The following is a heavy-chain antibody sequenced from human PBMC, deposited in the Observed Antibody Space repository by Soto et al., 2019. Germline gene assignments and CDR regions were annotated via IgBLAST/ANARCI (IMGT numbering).Heavy chain of an antibody. CDR1: GGSFSGYY. CDR2: INHSGST. Sequence: SETLSLTCAVYGGSFSGYYWSWIRQPPGKGLEWIGEINHSGSTNYNPSLKSRVTISVDTSKNQFSLKLSSVTAADTAVYYCARARTTRGRLRNWFVPWGQGTLVTVSS. J-gene: IGHJ5*02. CDR3: ARARTTRGRLRNWFVP. D-gene: IGHD3-16*01. V-gene: IGHV4-34*01.